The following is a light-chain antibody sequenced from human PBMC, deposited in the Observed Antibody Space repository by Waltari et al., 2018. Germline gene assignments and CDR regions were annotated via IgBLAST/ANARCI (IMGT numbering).Light chain of an antibody. CDR3: SSYTTRSTWV. J-gene: IGLJ3*02. V-gene: IGLV2-18*02. CDR1: SSDVGSYNR. Sequence: QSALTQPPSVSGSPGQSVTISCTGTSSDVGSYNRVSWFQQPPGTAPKLMIYEVSNQPAGVPDRFSGSKSGNTASLTISGLQAEDEADYYCSSYTTRSTWVFGGGTKLTVL. CDR2: EVS.